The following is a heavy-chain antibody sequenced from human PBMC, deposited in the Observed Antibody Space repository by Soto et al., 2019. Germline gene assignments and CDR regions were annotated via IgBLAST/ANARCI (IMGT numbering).Heavy chain of an antibody. CDR2: ISYDSNGK. Sequence: QLQLVESGGGVVQPGRSLRLSCAASGFTFSRYAMHWVRQAPGKGLEWVAIISYDSNGKHHGGSVRGRFTISRDNSKNTLYLQMNSLRTEDTAVYYCARPKLELTSGATGAFDIWGQGTMVTVSS. D-gene: IGHD1-7*01. V-gene: IGHV3-30*04. J-gene: IGHJ3*02. CDR3: ARPKLELTSGATGAFDI. CDR1: GFTFSRYA.